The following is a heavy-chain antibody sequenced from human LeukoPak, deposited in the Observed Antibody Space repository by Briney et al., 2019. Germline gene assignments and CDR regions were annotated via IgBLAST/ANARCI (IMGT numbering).Heavy chain of an antibody. V-gene: IGHV3-53*01. Sequence: GGSLRLSCAASGFTVSSNYMSWVRQAPGEGLEWVSVIYSGGSTYYADSVKDRFNISRDNSKNTLYLQMNSMRAEETAVYYCAREYSYGPYYYMDVWGKGTTVTVSS. CDR2: IYSGGST. J-gene: IGHJ6*03. CDR3: AREYSYGPYYYMDV. CDR1: GFTVSSNY. D-gene: IGHD5-18*01.